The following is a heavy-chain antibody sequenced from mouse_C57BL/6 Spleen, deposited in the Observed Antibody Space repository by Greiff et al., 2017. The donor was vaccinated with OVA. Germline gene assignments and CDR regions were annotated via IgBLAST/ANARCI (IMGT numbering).Heavy chain of an antibody. Sequence: VKLVESGAELARPGASVKMSCKASGYTFTSYTMHWVKQRPGQGLEWIGYINPSSGYTKYNQKFKDKATLTADKSSSTAYMQLSSLTSEDSAVYYCARGLRGENYAMDYWGQGTSVTVSS. D-gene: IGHD2-4*01. CDR3: ARGLRGENYAMDY. V-gene: IGHV1-4*01. CDR1: GYTFTSYT. CDR2: INPSSGYT. J-gene: IGHJ4*01.